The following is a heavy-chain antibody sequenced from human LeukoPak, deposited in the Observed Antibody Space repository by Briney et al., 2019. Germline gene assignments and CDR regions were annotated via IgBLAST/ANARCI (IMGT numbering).Heavy chain of an antibody. J-gene: IGHJ1*01. Sequence: ASVKVSCKASGYTFTGYYMHWVRQAPGQGLECMGWINPNSGGTNYAQKFQGRVTMTRDTSISTAYMELSRLRSDDTAVYYCARRKITIFGTRAGGYFQHWGQGTLVTVSS. CDR2: INPNSGGT. V-gene: IGHV1-2*02. CDR3: ARRKITIFGTRAGGYFQH. CDR1: GYTFTGYY. D-gene: IGHD3-3*01.